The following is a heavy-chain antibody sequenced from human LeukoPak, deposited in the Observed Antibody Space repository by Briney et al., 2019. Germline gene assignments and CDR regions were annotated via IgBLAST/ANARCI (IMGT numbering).Heavy chain of an antibody. CDR1: GFTFSSYS. D-gene: IGHD3-3*01. J-gene: IGHJ4*02. CDR2: ISSSSSYI. V-gene: IGHV3-21*01. Sequence: GGSLRLSCAASGFTFSSYSMNWVRQAPGKGLEWVSSISSSSSYIYYADSVKGRFTISRDNAKNSLYLQMNSLRAEDTAVYYCAREDTTIFGVVIFDHWGQGTLVTVSS. CDR3: AREDTTIFGVVIFDH.